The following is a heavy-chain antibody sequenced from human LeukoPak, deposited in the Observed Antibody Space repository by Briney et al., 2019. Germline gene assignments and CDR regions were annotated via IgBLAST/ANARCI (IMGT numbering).Heavy chain of an antibody. CDR2: IYSGGST. D-gene: IGHD2-2*02. CDR1: GFTVSSNY. V-gene: IGHV3-66*02. J-gene: IGHJ4*02. CDR3: VKSLYKTGGY. Sequence: GGSLRLSCAASGFTVSSNYMSWVRQAPGKGLEWVSVIYSGGSTYYADSVKGRFTISRDNSKNTLYLQTNSLRAEDTAVYYCVKSLYKTGGYWGQGTLVTVSS.